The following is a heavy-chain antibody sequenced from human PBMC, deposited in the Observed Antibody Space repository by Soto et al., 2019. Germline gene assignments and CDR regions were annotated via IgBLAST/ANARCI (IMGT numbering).Heavy chain of an antibody. J-gene: IGHJ4*02. D-gene: IGHD4-17*01. Sequence: GASVKVSCKASGGTFSSYTISWVRQAPGQGLEWMGRIIPILGIANYAQKFQGRVTMTTDTSTSTAYMELRSLRSDDTAVYYCARDFYVKDGDYDYCGQGSLVPVSS. CDR3: ARDFYVKDGDYDY. CDR2: IIPILGIA. CDR1: GGTFSSYT. V-gene: IGHV1-69*04.